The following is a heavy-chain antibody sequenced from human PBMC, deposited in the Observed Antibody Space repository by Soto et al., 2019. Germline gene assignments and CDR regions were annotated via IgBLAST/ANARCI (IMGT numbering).Heavy chain of an antibody. CDR2: IYPGDSDT. J-gene: IGHJ6*04. CDR3: ARICLGEFFSFYGRDV. D-gene: IGHD3-16*01. V-gene: IGHV5-51*01. CDR1: GYSFTSYW. Sequence: PGESLKISCKGSGYSFTSYWIGWVRQMPGKGLEWMGIIYPGDSDTRYSPSFQGQVTISADKSISTAYLQWSSLKASDTAMYYCARICLGEFFSFYGRDVGGKGTTVTVPS.